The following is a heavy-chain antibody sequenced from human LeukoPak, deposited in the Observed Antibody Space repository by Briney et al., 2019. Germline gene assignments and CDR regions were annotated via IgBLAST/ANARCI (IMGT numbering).Heavy chain of an antibody. J-gene: IGHJ4*02. Sequence: GASVKVSCKASGYTFTSYDINWVRQATGQGLEWMGWMNPNSGNTGYAQKFQGRVIITRNTSISTAYMELSSLRSEDAAVYYCARGSHDSSGYYFDYWGQGTLVTVSS. CDR2: MNPNSGNT. V-gene: IGHV1-8*03. CDR1: GYTFTSYD. CDR3: ARGSHDSSGYYFDY. D-gene: IGHD3-22*01.